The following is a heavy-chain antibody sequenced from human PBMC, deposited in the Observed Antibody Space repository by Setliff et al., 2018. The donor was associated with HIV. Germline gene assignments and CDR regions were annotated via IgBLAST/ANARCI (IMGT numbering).Heavy chain of an antibody. V-gene: IGHV4-4*02. CDR1: GGSISSDNW. D-gene: IGHD2-2*01. J-gene: IGHJ6*02. Sequence: LSLTCAVSGGSISSDNWWTWVRQPPGKGLEWIGEIYHSEYINYNASLKSRVSMSVDKSKNQFSLKLTSVTAADTAVYYCARGHCSGTNCYGVDYYGMDVWGQGTTVTVSS. CDR2: IYHSEYI. CDR3: ARGHCSGTNCYGVDYYGMDV.